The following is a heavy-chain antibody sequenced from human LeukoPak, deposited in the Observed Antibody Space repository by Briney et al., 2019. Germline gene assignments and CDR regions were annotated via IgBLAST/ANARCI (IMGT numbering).Heavy chain of an antibody. CDR2: IYPGDSDT. Sequence: NRGESLKISCKGSGYSFTSYWIGWVRQMPGKGLEWMGIIYPGDSDTRYSPSFQGQVTISADKSISTAYLQWSSLKASDTAMYYCARRHDFWSGYYTNNFDYWGQGTLVTVSS. CDR1: GYSFTSYW. V-gene: IGHV5-51*01. J-gene: IGHJ4*02. D-gene: IGHD3-3*01. CDR3: ARRHDFWSGYYTNNFDY.